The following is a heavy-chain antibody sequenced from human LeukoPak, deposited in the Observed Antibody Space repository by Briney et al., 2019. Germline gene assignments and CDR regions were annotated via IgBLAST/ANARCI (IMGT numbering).Heavy chain of an antibody. D-gene: IGHD2-8*01. CDR3: AKGYAYSMDV. CDR1: GFTFSSSG. V-gene: IGHV3-30*02. Sequence: GGSLRLSCAASGFTFSSSGMHWVRQAPGKGLEWVAFIRNDGSKKYYGDSVKGRFTISRDNSKNTLDLQMNSLRGEGTAEYYCAKGYAYSMDVWGQGTTVTVSS. CDR2: IRNDGSKK. J-gene: IGHJ6*02.